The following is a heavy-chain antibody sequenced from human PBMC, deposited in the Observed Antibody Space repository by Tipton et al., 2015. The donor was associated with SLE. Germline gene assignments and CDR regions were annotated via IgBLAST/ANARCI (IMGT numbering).Heavy chain of an antibody. Sequence: TLSLTCAVYGGSFSAYYWSWIRQPPGKGLEWIGEINHSGSTNYNPSLKSRVTISVDTSKNQFSLKLSSVTAADTAVYYCARDAGVGATSYAFDIWGQGTMITVSS. CDR1: GGSFSAYY. CDR3: ARDAGVGATSYAFDI. V-gene: IGHV4-34*01. CDR2: INHSGST. J-gene: IGHJ3*02. D-gene: IGHD1-26*01.